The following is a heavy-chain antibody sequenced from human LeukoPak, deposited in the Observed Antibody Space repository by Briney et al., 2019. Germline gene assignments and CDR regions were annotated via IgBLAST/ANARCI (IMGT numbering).Heavy chain of an antibody. CDR3: AGYGYGSRHRGGVDP. V-gene: IGHV3-7*01. J-gene: IGHJ5*02. Sequence: QPGGSLRLSCAASGFTFSSYWMSWVRQAPGKGLEWVANIKQDGSEKYYVDSVKGRFTVSRDNAKNSLYLQMNSLRAEDTAVYYCAGYGYGSRHRGGVDPWGQGTLVTVSS. CDR2: IKQDGSEK. D-gene: IGHD6-13*01. CDR1: GFTFSSYW.